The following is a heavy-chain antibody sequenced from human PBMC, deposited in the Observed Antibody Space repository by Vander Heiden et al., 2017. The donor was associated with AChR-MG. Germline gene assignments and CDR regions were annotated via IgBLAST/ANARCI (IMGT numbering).Heavy chain of an antibody. CDR1: GFTFGKYA. Sequence: EVQLLESGGGLVQPGGSLRLSCAASGFTFGKYALSWVRQAPGKGLEWVSGISASGGSTYYVDSVKGRFTISRDNSKNTLYLQMNSLRAEDTAVYYCAKGGDSSGWLHWGQGTLVTVSS. D-gene: IGHD6-19*01. V-gene: IGHV3-23*01. CDR2: ISASGGST. J-gene: IGHJ4*02. CDR3: AKGGDSSGWLH.